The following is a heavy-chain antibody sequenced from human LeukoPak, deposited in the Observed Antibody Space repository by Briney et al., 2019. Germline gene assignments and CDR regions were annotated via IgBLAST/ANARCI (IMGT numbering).Heavy chain of an antibody. CDR2: IDHSGRT. Sequence: SGTQSLTCAVSGGSSSSSNWWNWVRQPPGKGLEWIGEIDHSGRTNYNPSLKSRVTISVDKSKNQISLKLSSVTAADTAVYYCASKEYYYYGMDVWGQGTTVTVSS. J-gene: IGHJ6*01. CDR3: ASKEYYYYGMDV. V-gene: IGHV4-4*02. CDR1: GGSSSSSNW.